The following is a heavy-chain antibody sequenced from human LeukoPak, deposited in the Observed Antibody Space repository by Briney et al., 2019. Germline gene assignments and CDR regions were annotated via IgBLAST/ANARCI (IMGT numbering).Heavy chain of an antibody. CDR1: GFTFSSYG. V-gene: IGHV3-30*18. CDR3: AKDDGIAAAKAAFDI. CDR2: ISYDGSNK. Sequence: GGSLRLSCAASGFTFSSYGMHWVRQAPGKGLEWVAVISYDGSNKYYADSVKGRFTISRDNSKNALHLQMNSLRAEGTAVYYCAKDDGIAAAKAAFDIWGQGTMVTVSS. J-gene: IGHJ3*02. D-gene: IGHD6-13*01.